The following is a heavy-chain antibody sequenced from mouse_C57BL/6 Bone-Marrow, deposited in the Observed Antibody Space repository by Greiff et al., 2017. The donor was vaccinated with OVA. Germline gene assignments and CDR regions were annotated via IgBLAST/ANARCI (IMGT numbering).Heavy chain of an antibody. CDR1: GYTFTSYW. CDR3: ARGGYYDYPYWYFDV. D-gene: IGHD2-4*01. V-gene: IGHV1-55*01. CDR2: IYPGSGST. Sequence: QVQLQQPGAELVKPGASVKMSCKASGYTFTSYWITWVKQRPGQGLEWIGDIYPGSGSTNYNEKFKSKATLTVDTSSSTAYMQLSSLTSEDSAVYYCARGGYYDYPYWYFDVWGTGTTVTVSS. J-gene: IGHJ1*03.